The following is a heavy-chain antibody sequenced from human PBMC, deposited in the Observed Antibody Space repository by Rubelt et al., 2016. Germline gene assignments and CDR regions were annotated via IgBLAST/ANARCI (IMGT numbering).Heavy chain of an antibody. V-gene: IGHV1-3*01. J-gene: IGHJ4*02. CDR2: INAGNGNT. D-gene: IGHD6-19*01. CDR3: ATLNLLGYSSGWVDY. Sequence: MHWVRQAPGQRLEWMGWINAGNGNTKYSQKFQGRVTITRDTSASTAYMELSSLRSEDTAVYYCATLNLLGYSSGWVDYWGQGTLVTVSS.